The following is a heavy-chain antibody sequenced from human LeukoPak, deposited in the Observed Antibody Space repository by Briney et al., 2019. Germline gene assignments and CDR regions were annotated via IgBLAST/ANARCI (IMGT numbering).Heavy chain of an antibody. V-gene: IGHV4-30-2*01. Sequence: SETLSLTCAVSGGSISSGGYSWSWIRQPPGKGLEWIGYIYHNGNTYYSPSLKSRVTISVDRSKNQLSLKLSSVTAADTAVYYCARAPYYYDSSDSDAFDIWGQGTMVTVSS. CDR2: IYHNGNT. J-gene: IGHJ3*02. D-gene: IGHD3-22*01. CDR3: ARAPYYYDSSDSDAFDI. CDR1: GGSISSGGYS.